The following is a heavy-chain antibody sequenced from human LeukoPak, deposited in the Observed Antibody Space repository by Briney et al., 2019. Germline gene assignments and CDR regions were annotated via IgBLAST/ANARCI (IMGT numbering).Heavy chain of an antibody. CDR1: GFTFTSLP. V-gene: IGHV3-30*04. CDR2: SSTHGSDE. Sequence: QTGESLRLSCAASGFTFTSLPLHWVRQAPGKGLEWVAVSSTHGSDEYYADSVKGRFTVFSDNSKKTVYLQMDSLRAEDTAVYHCAMDYYDSNGYSRGWDYWGQGTLVTVSS. CDR3: AMDYYDSNGYSRGWDY. J-gene: IGHJ4*02. D-gene: IGHD3-22*01.